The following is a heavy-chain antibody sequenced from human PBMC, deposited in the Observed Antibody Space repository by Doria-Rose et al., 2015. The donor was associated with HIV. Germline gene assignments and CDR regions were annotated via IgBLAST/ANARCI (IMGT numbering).Heavy chain of an antibody. CDR1: GVSLSSPGMG. CDR2: TFSDDER. D-gene: IGHD6-13*01. V-gene: IGHV2-26*01. Sequence: QVTLKESGPVLVKPTETLTLTCTVSGVSLSSPGMGVSWIRQPPGKALEWLANTFSDDERSYTTSLNSRLTISRGTSKSQVVLTMTDMDPVDTATYYCARIKSSRWYHKYYFDFWGQGTLVIVSA. CDR3: ARIKSSRWYHKYYFDF. J-gene: IGHJ4*02.